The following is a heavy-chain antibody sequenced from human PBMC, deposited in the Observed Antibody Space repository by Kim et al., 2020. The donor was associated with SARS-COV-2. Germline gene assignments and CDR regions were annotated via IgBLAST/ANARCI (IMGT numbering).Heavy chain of an antibody. V-gene: IGHV6-1*01. Sequence: YALSWKGRITINPDTSKNQFSRPLNSVTPEDTAVYYCARDRQRAGTGVDYWGQGTLVTVSS. D-gene: IGHD6-19*01. CDR3: ARDRQRAGTGVDY. J-gene: IGHJ4*02.